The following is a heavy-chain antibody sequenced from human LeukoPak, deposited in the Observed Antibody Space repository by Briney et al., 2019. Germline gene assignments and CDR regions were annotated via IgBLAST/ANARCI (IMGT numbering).Heavy chain of an antibody. CDR2: IYHSGST. Sequence: PSQTLSLTCAVSGGSISSGGYSWSWIRQPPGKGLEWIGYIYHSGSTYYNPSLKSRVTISVDRSKNQFSLKLSSVTAADTAVYHCARGGNCSGGSCYWVYFDYWGQGTLVTVSS. CDR3: ARGGNCSGGSCYWVYFDY. J-gene: IGHJ4*02. D-gene: IGHD2-15*01. V-gene: IGHV4-30-2*01. CDR1: GGSISSGGYS.